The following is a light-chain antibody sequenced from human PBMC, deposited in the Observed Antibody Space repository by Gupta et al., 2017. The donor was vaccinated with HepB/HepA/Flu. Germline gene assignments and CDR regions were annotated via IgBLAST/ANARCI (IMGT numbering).Light chain of an antibody. J-gene: IGKJ3*01. CDR2: AAS. CDR1: QSISSY. CDR3: QQSYSTLFT. V-gene: IGKV1-39*01. Sequence: DIQMTQSPSSLSASVGYRVTITCRASQSISSYLNWYQQKPGNSPKLLIYAASSLQSGVPSRFSGSGSGTDFTLTISSLQPEDFATYYCQQSYSTLFTFGPGTKVDIK.